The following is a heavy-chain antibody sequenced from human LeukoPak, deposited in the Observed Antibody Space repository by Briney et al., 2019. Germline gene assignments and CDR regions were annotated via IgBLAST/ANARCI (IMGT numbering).Heavy chain of an antibody. V-gene: IGHV3-74*01. D-gene: IGHD2-15*01. CDR1: GFTFSDYY. Sequence: GGSLRLSCAASGFTFSDYYMSWIRQAPGKGLEWVSRINSDGSSTSYADSVKGRFTISRDNAKNTLYLQMNSLRAEDTAVYYCAKVGGGSPKGMNYYYYYYMDVWGKGTTVTISS. CDR2: INSDGSST. J-gene: IGHJ6*03. CDR3: AKVGGGSPKGMNYYYYYYMDV.